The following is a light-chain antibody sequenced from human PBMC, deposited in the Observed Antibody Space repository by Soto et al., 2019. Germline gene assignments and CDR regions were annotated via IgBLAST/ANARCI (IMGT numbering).Light chain of an antibody. CDR2: SAS. CDR3: QQINSYPVT. J-gene: IGKJ4*01. Sequence: DIQLTQSPAFLSASVGDKVTITCRASQGINNYLAWYQQKPGKAPNLLNYSASTLQSAVPSRFSDSGSGTEFTLTISNLQPEDFATYFCQQINSYPVTFGGGTKVEIK. CDR1: QGINNY. V-gene: IGKV1-9*01.